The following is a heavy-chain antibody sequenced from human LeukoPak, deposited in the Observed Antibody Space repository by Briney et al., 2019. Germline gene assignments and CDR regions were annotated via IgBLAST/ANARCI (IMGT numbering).Heavy chain of an antibody. Sequence: PSQTLSLTCTVSGDSIGTSSYYWGWIRQPPGKGLEWIGSIYYSGNTYYNPSLKSRVTISVDTSKNQFSLKLSSVTAADTAVYYCARDQEPYYYDSSGAFDSWGQGTLVTVSS. J-gene: IGHJ4*02. D-gene: IGHD3-22*01. CDR1: GDSIGTSSYY. V-gene: IGHV4-39*07. CDR2: IYYSGNT. CDR3: ARDQEPYYYDSSGAFDS.